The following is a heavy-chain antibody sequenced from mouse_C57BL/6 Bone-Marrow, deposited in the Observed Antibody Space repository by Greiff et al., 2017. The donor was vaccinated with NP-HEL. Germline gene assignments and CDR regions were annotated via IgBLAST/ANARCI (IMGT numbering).Heavy chain of an antibody. Sequence: EVKLMESEGGLVQPGSSMKLSCTASGFTFSDYYMAWVRQVPEKGLEWVANINYDGSSTYYLDSLKSRFIISRDNAKNILYLQMSSLKSEDTATYYCARFYVAMDYWGQGTSVTVSS. CDR2: INYDGSST. CDR1: GFTFSDYY. D-gene: IGHD2-12*01. J-gene: IGHJ4*01. V-gene: IGHV5-16*01. CDR3: ARFYVAMDY.